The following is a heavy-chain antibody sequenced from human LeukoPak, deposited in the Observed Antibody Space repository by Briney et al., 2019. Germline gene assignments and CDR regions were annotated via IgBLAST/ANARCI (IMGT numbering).Heavy chain of an antibody. D-gene: IGHD6-13*01. Sequence: GESLKISCKGSGYSFISYRIGWVRQMLGKGLEWMGIIYPGDSDTRYSPSFQGQVTISADKSISTAYLQWSSLKASDTAMYYCARPLIAAAVDAFDIWGQGTMVTVSS. CDR2: IYPGDSDT. CDR1: GYSFISYR. V-gene: IGHV5-51*01. CDR3: ARPLIAAAVDAFDI. J-gene: IGHJ3*02.